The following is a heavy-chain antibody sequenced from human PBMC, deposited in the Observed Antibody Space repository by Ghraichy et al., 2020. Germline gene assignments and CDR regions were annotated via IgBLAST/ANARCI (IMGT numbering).Heavy chain of an antibody. D-gene: IGHD3-16*02. V-gene: IGHV4-34*01. J-gene: IGHJ6*02. CDR3: ARGPWGSDRYTIYYYGMDV. Sequence: IGEINHSGSTNYHPSLKSRVTISVDTSKNQFSLKLSSVTAADTAVYYCARGPWGSDRYTIYYYGMDVWGQGTTVTV. CDR2: INHSGST.